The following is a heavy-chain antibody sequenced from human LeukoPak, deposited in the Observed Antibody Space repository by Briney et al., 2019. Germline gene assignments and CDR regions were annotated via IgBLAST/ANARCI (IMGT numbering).Heavy chain of an antibody. CDR2: ISGSGSTI. CDR3: ARHSSGWYPYDY. Sequence: GGSLRLSCAASGFTFSSYEMNWVRQAPGKGLEWVSYISGSGSTIYYADSVKGRFTISRDNAKNSLYLQMNSLRAEDTAVYYCARHSSGWYPYDYWGQGTLVTVSS. D-gene: IGHD6-19*01. J-gene: IGHJ4*02. V-gene: IGHV3-48*03. CDR1: GFTFSSYE.